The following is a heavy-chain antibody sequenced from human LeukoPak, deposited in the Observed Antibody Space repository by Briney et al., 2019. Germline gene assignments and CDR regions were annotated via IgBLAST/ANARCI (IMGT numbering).Heavy chain of an antibody. Sequence: GGSLRLSCAASGFTFSSYSMNWVRQAPGKGLEWVSSISSSSSYIYYADSVKGRFTISRDNAKNSLYLQMNSLRAEDTAVYYCARDRDTAMADYWGRGTLVTVSS. V-gene: IGHV3-21*01. J-gene: IGHJ4*02. CDR1: GFTFSSYS. CDR2: ISSSSSYI. D-gene: IGHD5-18*01. CDR3: ARDRDTAMADY.